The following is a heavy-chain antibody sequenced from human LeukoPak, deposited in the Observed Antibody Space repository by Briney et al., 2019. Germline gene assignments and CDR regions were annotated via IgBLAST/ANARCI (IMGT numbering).Heavy chain of an antibody. CDR3: ARDLDDYSNGLDY. Sequence: GGSLRLFCAASGFTFSSYAMSWVRQAPGKGLEWISAISGSGGSTYYADSVKGRFTISRDNSKNTLYLQMNSLRAEDTAVYYCARDLDDYSNGLDYWGQGTLVTVSS. CDR1: GFTFSSYA. D-gene: IGHD4-11*01. V-gene: IGHV3-23*01. CDR2: ISGSGGST. J-gene: IGHJ4*02.